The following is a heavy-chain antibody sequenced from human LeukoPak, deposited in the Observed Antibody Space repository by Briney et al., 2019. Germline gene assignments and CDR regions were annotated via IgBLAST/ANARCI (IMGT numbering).Heavy chain of an antibody. CDR2: IYYSGST. CDR3: ARFSRGSGSYTWFDP. V-gene: IGHV4-59*01. D-gene: IGHD3-10*01. J-gene: IGHJ5*02. Sequence: SETLSLTCTVSGGSISSYYWSWIRQPPGKGLEWIGYIYYSGSTNYNPSLKSRVTISVDTSKNQFSLKLSSVTAADTAVYYCARFSRGSGSYTWFDPWGQGTLVTVSS. CDR1: GGSISSYY.